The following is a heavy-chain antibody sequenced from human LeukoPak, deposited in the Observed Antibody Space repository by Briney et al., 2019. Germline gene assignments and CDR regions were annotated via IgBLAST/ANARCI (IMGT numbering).Heavy chain of an antibody. CDR2: IKPDGSEK. D-gene: IGHD6-19*01. J-gene: IGHJ4*02. V-gene: IGHV3-7*01. Sequence: GGSLRLSCAASGLIFSKYWMTRVRQAPGKGLEWVASIKPDGSEKYYLASVKGRFTISRDNSRDSLYLQMTSLRDDDTSVYYCARDASALYWGRGTPVTVSS. CDR1: GLIFSKYW. CDR3: ARDASALY.